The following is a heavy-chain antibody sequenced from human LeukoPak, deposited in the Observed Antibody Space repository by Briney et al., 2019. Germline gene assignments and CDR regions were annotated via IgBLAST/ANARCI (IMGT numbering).Heavy chain of an antibody. CDR3: VSASSRYIFYWYFDL. D-gene: IGHD6-13*01. J-gene: IGHJ2*01. V-gene: IGHV4-39*01. CDR1: GGSISSSRYS. CDR2: IYSSGTT. Sequence: PSETLSLTCSVSGGSISSSRYSWGWIRQPPGKGLEWIGTIYSSGTTYYNPSLKSRLTISVDTSKNQFSLTLSSVTATDTAVYYCVSASSRYIFYWYFDLWGRGTLVTVSS.